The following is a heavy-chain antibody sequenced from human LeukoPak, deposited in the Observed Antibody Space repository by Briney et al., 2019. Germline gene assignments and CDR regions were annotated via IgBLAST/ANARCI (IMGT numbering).Heavy chain of an antibody. V-gene: IGHV1-69*06. Sequence: SVKVSCTASGYTFTSYGISWVRQAPGQGLEWMGGIIPIFGTANYAQKFQGRVTITADKSTSTAYMELSSLRSEDTAVYYCARDNSNYAAGNYYYYMDVWGKGTTVTVSS. D-gene: IGHD4-11*01. CDR2: IIPIFGTA. J-gene: IGHJ6*03. CDR3: ARDNSNYAAGNYYYYMDV. CDR1: GYTFTSYG.